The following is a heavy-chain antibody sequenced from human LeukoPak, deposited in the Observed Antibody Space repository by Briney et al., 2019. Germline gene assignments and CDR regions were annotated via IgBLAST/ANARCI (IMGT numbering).Heavy chain of an antibody. CDR2: INHSGST. CDR1: GGSFSGYY. D-gene: IGHD6-6*01. J-gene: IGHJ4*02. Sequence: PSETLSLTCAVYGGSFSGYYWSWIRQPPGKGLEWIEEINHSGSTNYNPSLKSRVTISVDTSKNQFSLKLSSVTAGDTAVYYCARGGIADRLGTWGQGTLVTVSS. CDR3: ARGGIADRLGT. V-gene: IGHV4-34*01.